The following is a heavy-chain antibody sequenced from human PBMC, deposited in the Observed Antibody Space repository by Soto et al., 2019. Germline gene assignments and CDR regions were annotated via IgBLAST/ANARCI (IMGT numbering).Heavy chain of an antibody. CDR1: GFTFSSYS. CDR2: ISSSSSYI. J-gene: IGHJ6*02. Sequence: PGGSLRLSCAASGFTFSSYSMNWVRQAPGKGLEWVSSISSSSSYIYYADSVKGRFTISRDNAKNSLYLQMNSLRAEDTAVYYCARVAWSTYYGMDVWGQGTTVTVSS. V-gene: IGHV3-21*01. D-gene: IGHD3-3*01. CDR3: ARVAWSTYYGMDV.